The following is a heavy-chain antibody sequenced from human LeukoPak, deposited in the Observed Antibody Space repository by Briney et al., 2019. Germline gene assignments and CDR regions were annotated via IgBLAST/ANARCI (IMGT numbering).Heavy chain of an antibody. CDR3: ASLALHPASGQFDY. CDR1: GVSISSYS. CDR2: ISNSGRT. D-gene: IGHD4-11*01. V-gene: IGHV4-59*01. Sequence: SETLSLTCTVSGVSISSYSWTWIRHPPRTGLEWIAYISNSGRTNYNPSLKSRVTISQDTSKNQLSLKLTSVTAADTGVYYCASLALHPASGQFDYWGQGTLVTVSS. J-gene: IGHJ4*02.